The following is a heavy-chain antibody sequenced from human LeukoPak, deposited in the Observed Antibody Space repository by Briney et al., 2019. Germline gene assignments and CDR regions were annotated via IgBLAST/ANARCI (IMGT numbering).Heavy chain of an antibody. Sequence: ASVKVSCKASGYTFTSYYMHWVRQAPGQGLEWMGITNPSSGSTSYAQNFQGRVNMTRDTSSSTVSMALSSLRSEDTAVYYCARRPGSESSGYGTFDIWGQGSMVTVSS. CDR1: GYTFTSYY. CDR2: TNPSSGST. CDR3: ARRPGSESSGYGTFDI. V-gene: IGHV1-46*01. J-gene: IGHJ3*02. D-gene: IGHD3-22*01.